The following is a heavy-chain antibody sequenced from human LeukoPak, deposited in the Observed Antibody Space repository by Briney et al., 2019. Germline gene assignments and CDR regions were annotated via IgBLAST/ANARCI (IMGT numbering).Heavy chain of an antibody. Sequence: SETLSLTCSVSGGSISSYYWSWIRQPPGKGLEWIGYIYYSGSTNYNPSLKSRVTISLDTSKSQISLKVSSVTAADTAVYYCARSHGLGSWYYFDYWGQGNLVTVSS. D-gene: IGHD3-10*01. CDR2: IYYSGST. CDR1: GGSISSYY. CDR3: ARSHGLGSWYYFDY. V-gene: IGHV4-59*01. J-gene: IGHJ4*02.